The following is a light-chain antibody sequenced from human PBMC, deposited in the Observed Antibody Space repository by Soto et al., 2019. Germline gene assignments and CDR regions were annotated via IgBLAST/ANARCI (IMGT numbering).Light chain of an antibody. CDR3: QQRSNWPPLT. CDR1: QSVSSY. CDR2: DAS. V-gene: IGKV3-11*01. J-gene: IGKJ4*01. Sequence: EIVLTQSPATLSLSPGERATLSCRASQSVSSYLAWYQQKPGQAPRLLIYDASNRATGIPARISGSGPGTDCTLTISSREPEDFAVYYCQQRSNWPPLTFGGGTKVEIK.